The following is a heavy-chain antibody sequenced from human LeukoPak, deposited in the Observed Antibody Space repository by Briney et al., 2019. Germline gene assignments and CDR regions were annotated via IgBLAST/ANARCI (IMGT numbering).Heavy chain of an antibody. Sequence: PGGSLRLSCAASGFTFSSYAMSWVRQAPGKGLEWVSAISGSGGSTYYADSVKGRFTISRDNSKNTLYLQMNSLRAEDTAVYYCAKVRVPDYYDSSGYYPFGYWGQGTLVTVSS. CDR1: GFTFSSYA. V-gene: IGHV3-23*01. D-gene: IGHD3-22*01. J-gene: IGHJ4*02. CDR3: AKVRVPDYYDSSGYYPFGY. CDR2: ISGSGGST.